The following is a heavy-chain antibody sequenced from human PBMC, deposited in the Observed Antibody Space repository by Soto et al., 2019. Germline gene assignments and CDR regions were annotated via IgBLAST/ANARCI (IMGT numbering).Heavy chain of an antibody. V-gene: IGHV3-74*01. CDR2: INSDGSGI. CDR1: GFTFSNCR. Sequence: TGGSLRLSCAASGFTFSNCRMHWVRQAPGKGLVWVSRINSDGSGIYYADSVKGRFTISRDNAKNTVFLQMNSLRAEDTAVYYCTRDGGGLGVWGQGTTVTVSS. CDR3: TRDGGGLGV. J-gene: IGHJ6*02. D-gene: IGHD3-3*01.